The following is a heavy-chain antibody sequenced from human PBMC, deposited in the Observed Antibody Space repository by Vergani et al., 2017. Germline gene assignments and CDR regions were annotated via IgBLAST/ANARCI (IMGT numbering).Heavy chain of an antibody. CDR2: ISAYNGNT. D-gene: IGHD2-15*01. CDR1: GYTFTSYG. CDR3: ARGPYCSGGSCYYIEGDWFDP. Sequence: QVQLVQSGAEVKKPGSSVKVSCKASGYTFTSYGISWVRQAPGQGLEWIGWISAYNGNTNYAQKLQGRVTMTTDTSTSTAYMELRSLRSDYTAVYYCARGPYCSGGSCYYIEGDWFDPWGQGTLVTVSS. J-gene: IGHJ5*02. V-gene: IGHV1-18*01.